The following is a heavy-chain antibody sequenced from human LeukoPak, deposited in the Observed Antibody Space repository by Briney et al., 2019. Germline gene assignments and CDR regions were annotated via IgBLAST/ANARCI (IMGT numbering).Heavy chain of an antibody. CDR1: GYTFTSYG. Sequence: ASVKVSCKASGYTFTSYGISWARQAPGQGLEWMGWISAYNGNTNYAQKLQGRVTMTTDTSTSTAYMELRSLRSDDTAVYYCARATDYPGGYYYYMDVWGKGTTVTVSS. CDR3: ARATDYPGGYYYYMDV. D-gene: IGHD5-12*01. CDR2: ISAYNGNT. V-gene: IGHV1-18*01. J-gene: IGHJ6*03.